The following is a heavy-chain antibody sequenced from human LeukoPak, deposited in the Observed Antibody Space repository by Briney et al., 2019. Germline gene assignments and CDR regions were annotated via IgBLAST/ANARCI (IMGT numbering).Heavy chain of an antibody. D-gene: IGHD5-24*01. CDR3: ARDGGWLQDFDY. Sequence: PSETLSLTCAVYGGSFSGYYWSWIRQPPGKGLEWIGEINHSGSTNYNPSLKSRVTISVDTSKNQFSLKLSSVTAADTAVYYCARDGGWLQDFDYWGQGTLVTVSS. CDR1: GGSFSGYY. V-gene: IGHV4-34*01. J-gene: IGHJ4*02. CDR2: INHSGST.